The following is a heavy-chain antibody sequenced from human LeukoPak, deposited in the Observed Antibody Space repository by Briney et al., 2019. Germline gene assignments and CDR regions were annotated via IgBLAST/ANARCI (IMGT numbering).Heavy chain of an antibody. CDR1: GFTFSGYW. D-gene: IGHD1/OR15-1a*01. Sequence: GGSVRLSCAASGFTFSGYWMHWARQAPGKGLVWVACIKGDGSDTGYADSVKGRFTISRDNAKNMLYLQMNSLRVEDTAVYYCAGDPRNKGFDPWGQGTLVTVSS. CDR3: AGDPRNKGFDP. CDR2: IKGDGSDT. V-gene: IGHV3-74*01. J-gene: IGHJ5*02.